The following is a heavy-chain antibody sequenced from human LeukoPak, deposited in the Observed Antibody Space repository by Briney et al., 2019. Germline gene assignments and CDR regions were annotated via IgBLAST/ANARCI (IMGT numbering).Heavy chain of an antibody. J-gene: IGHJ3*01. CDR3: ARGMRQIDDAFDL. D-gene: IGHD6-25*01. CDR1: GFGFSGYG. CDR2: IWYDGSNK. V-gene: IGHV3-33*01. Sequence: GGSLRLSCAASGFGFSGYGMHWVRQAPGKGLEWVAVIWYDGSNKYYADSVKGRFTISRDNSKNTLYLQMNSLRAEDTAMYYCARGMRQIDDAFDLWGQGTMVTVSS.